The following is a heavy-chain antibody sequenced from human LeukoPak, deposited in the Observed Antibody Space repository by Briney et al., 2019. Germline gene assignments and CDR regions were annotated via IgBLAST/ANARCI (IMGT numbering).Heavy chain of an antibody. CDR3: ARDDGSGSSPYNYYGMDV. Sequence: PSETLSLTCTVSGGSISSYYWSWIRQPPGKGLEWIGYIYYSGSTNYNPSLKSRVTISVDTSKNQFSLKLSSVTAADTAVYYCARDDGSGSSPYNYYGMDVRGQGTTVTVSS. CDR1: GGSISSYY. V-gene: IGHV4-59*01. D-gene: IGHD3-10*01. J-gene: IGHJ6*02. CDR2: IYYSGST.